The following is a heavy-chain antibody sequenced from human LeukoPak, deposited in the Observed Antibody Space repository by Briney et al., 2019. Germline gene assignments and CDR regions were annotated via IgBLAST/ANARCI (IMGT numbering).Heavy chain of an antibody. CDR2: IYSSGST. J-gene: IGHJ4*02. D-gene: IGHD1-20*01. CDR3: ARFPYNRNDGWGGLGSPD. CDR1: GDSISSGNYY. V-gene: IGHV4-61*02. Sequence: PSETLSLTCTVSGDSISSGNYYWSWIRQPAGKGLEWIGRIYSSGSTHYNPSLKSRATISVDASKNQFSLKVTSVTAADTAVHYCARFPYNRNDGWGGLGSPDWGQGTLVTVSS.